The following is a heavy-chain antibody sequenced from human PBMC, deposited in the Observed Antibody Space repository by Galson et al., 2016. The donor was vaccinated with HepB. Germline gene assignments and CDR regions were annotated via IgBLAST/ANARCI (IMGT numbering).Heavy chain of an antibody. CDR1: GFTFSSYT. Sequence: SLRLSCAASGFTFSSYTMSWVRQAPGKGLEWVSAITGSGGSTYYTDSVKGRFTISRDNSKNTLYLQMNSLRAEDTAVYYCDHPRTPTTSYFDYWGQGTLVTVSS. V-gene: IGHV3-23*01. CDR2: ITGSGGST. D-gene: IGHD4-11*01. CDR3: DHPRTPTTSYFDY. J-gene: IGHJ4*02.